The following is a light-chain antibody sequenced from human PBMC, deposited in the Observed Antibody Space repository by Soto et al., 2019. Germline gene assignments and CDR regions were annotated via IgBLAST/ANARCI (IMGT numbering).Light chain of an antibody. Sequence: IQLTQSPSSLSASVGDRVTITCRASQGLNTNLAWYQQKPGKAPNLLIYGASTLQKGVPSRFSGNGSETVFTLTISSLQPEDLATHYCQQSNNYFTFGPGTKVDIK. CDR2: GAS. CDR1: QGLNTN. CDR3: QQSNNYFT. V-gene: IGKV1-9*01. J-gene: IGKJ3*01.